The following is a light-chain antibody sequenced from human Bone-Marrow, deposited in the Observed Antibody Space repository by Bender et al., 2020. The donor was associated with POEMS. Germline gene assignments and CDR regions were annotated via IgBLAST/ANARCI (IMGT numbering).Light chain of an antibody. Sequence: QSALTQPASVSGSPGQSITISCTGTSSDVGGYNYVSWYQHHPGKAPKLMIYDVSDRPSGVPDRFSGSKSGNTASLTISGLQAEDEADYYCSSYTTIDTLVFGGGTKLTVL. CDR3: SSYTTIDTLV. CDR1: SSDVGGYNY. J-gene: IGLJ3*02. CDR2: DVS. V-gene: IGLV2-14*03.